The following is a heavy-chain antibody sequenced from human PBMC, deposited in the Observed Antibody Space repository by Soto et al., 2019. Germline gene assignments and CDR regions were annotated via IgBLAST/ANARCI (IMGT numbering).Heavy chain of an antibody. CDR2: LYYSGST. D-gene: IGHD3-10*01. CDR3: ARAALGFGELFRGSYMDV. J-gene: IGHJ6*03. V-gene: IGHV4-59*01. Sequence: QVQLQESGPGLVKPSETLSLTCTVSGGSISSYYWSWIRQPPGKGLEWIGYLYYSGSTNYNPSLKVLVAIPGDTSKNQCSRKRSSVSAADTAVYYCARAALGFGELFRGSYMDVWGKGTTVTVCS. CDR1: GGSISSYY.